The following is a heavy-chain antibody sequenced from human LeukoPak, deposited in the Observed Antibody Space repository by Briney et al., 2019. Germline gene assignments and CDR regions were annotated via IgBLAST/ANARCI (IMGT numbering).Heavy chain of an antibody. Sequence: AAVKVSCKASGYTFTSYGISWVRQAPGQGLEWMGWISAYNGNTNYAQKLQGRVTMTTDTSTSTAYMELRSLRSDDTAVYYCARDGDIAAADLFDYWGQGTLVTVSS. V-gene: IGHV1-18*01. CDR1: GYTFTSYG. J-gene: IGHJ4*02. CDR2: ISAYNGNT. CDR3: ARDGDIAAADLFDY. D-gene: IGHD6-13*01.